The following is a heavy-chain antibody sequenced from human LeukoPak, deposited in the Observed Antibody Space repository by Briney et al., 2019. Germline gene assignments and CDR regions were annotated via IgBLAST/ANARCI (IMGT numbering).Heavy chain of an antibody. D-gene: IGHD3-3*01. CDR2: ISGSGGST. Sequence: GGSLRLSCAASGFTFSSYAMSWVRQAPGKGLEWVSAISGSGGSTYYADSVKGRFTISRDNSKNTLYLQMNSLRAEDTAVYYCAKLEGLGPYCDFWSVTPPFDYWGQGTLVTVSS. V-gene: IGHV3-23*01. CDR3: AKLEGLGPYCDFWSVTPPFDY. J-gene: IGHJ4*02. CDR1: GFTFSSYA.